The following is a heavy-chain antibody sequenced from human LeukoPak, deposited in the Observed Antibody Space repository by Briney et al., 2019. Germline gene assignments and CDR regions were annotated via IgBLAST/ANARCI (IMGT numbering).Heavy chain of an antibody. V-gene: IGHV4-59*11. CDR2: IYYSGSA. J-gene: IGHJ5*02. D-gene: IGHD6-19*01. CDR3: ARAKGSGRWFDP. CDR1: GGSISSHY. Sequence: PSETLSLTCTVSGGSISSHYWSWIRQPPGKGLEWIGYIYYSGSANYNPSLKSRVTISVDTSKNQFSLKLSSVTAADTAVHYCARAKGSGRWFDPWGQGTLVTVSS.